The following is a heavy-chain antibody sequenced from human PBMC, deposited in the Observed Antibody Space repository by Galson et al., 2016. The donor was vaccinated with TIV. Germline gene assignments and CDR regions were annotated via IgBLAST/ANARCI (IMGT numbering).Heavy chain of an antibody. CDR2: ISGYTENT. CDR1: GYSFTSYG. Sequence: SVKVSCKASGYSFTSYGVSWVRQDPGQGLEWMGWISGYTENTYYTPNFQGRVTLTTDTSKSTTYLELTGLRSDDTAVYYCARDPTSSPRGVMHYHYYGMDVWGQGTTVTVS. J-gene: IGHJ6*02. V-gene: IGHV1-18*01. D-gene: IGHD3-16*01. CDR3: ARDPTSSPRGVMHYHYYGMDV.